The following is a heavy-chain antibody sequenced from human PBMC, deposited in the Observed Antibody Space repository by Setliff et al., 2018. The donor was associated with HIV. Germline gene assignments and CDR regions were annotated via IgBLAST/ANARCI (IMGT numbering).Heavy chain of an antibody. J-gene: IGHJ4*02. CDR1: GGSISSSSFY. V-gene: IGHV4-39*01. Sequence: SETLSLTCTVPGGSISSSSFYWGWIRQPPGKGLEYIGNIHHSGSTHYNPSLKSRVAITADTSKNQFSLKLSSVTAADTAVYYCATGPYGSGSYTKFDYWGQGALVTVSS. CDR2: IHHSGST. CDR3: ATGPYGSGSYTKFDY. D-gene: IGHD3-10*01.